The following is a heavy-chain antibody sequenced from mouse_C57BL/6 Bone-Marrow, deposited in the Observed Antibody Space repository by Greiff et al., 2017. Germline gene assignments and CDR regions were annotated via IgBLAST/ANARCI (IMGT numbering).Heavy chain of an antibody. CDR2: IYPGDGDT. D-gene: IGHD2-2*01. CDR1: GYAFSSYW. J-gene: IGHJ4*01. V-gene: IGHV1-80*01. Sequence: QVQLQQSGAELVKPGASVKISCKASGYAFSSYWMNWVKQRPGKGLEWIGKIYPGDGDTNYNGKFKGKATLTVDKSSSTAYMQLSSLTSESSAFYFCTRKGVRYAMDYWGQGTSVTVSS. CDR3: TRKGVRYAMDY.